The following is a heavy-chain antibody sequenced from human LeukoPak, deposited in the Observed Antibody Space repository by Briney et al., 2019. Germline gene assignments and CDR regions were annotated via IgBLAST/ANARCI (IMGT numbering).Heavy chain of an antibody. V-gene: IGHV4-39*01. J-gene: IGHJ4*02. CDR1: GGSISSSSYS. CDR2: IYYSGST. CDR3: VRPSHYGGNSYYFDY. D-gene: IGHD4-17*01. Sequence: SETLSLTCTVSGGSISSSSYSWGWIRQPPGKGLEWIGSIYYSGSTYYNPSLKSRVTISVDTSKNQFSLKLSSVTAADTAVYYCVRPSHYGGNSYYFDYWGQGTLVTVSS.